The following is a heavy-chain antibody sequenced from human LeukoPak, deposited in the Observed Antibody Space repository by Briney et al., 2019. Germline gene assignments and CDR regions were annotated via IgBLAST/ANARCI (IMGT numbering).Heavy chain of an antibody. Sequence: GGSLRLSWAASGFTFSSYWMSWVRQAPGKGLEWVANIKQDGSEKYYVDSVKGRFTISRDNAKNSLYLQMNSLRAEDTAVYYCARGRYSYGALFDYWGQGTLVTVS. CDR3: ARGRYSYGALFDY. CDR2: IKQDGSEK. V-gene: IGHV3-7*01. J-gene: IGHJ4*02. D-gene: IGHD5-18*01. CDR1: GFTFSSYW.